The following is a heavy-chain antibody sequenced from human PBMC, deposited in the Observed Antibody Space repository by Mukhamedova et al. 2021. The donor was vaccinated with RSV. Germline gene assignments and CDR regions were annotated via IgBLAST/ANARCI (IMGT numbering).Heavy chain of an antibody. CDR2: IRSKANSYAT. Sequence: HWVRQASGKGLEWVGRIRSKANSYATAYAVSVKGRFTISRDDSKNTAYLQMNSLKTEDTAVYYCIGGSPGGAFDIWGQGTMVTV. D-gene: IGHD2-15*01. V-gene: IGHV3-73*01. CDR3: IGGSPGGAFDI. J-gene: IGHJ3*02.